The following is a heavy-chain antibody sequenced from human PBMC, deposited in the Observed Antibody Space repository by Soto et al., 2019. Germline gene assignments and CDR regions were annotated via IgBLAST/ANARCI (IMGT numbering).Heavy chain of an antibody. CDR3: ARLGDIVVVPAATGGHNWFDP. V-gene: IGHV4-39*01. Sequence: PSETLSLTCTVSGGSISSSSYYWGWIRQPPGKGLGWIGSIYYSGSTYYNPSLKSRVTISVDTSKNQFSLKLSSVTAADTAVYYCARLGDIVVVPAATGGHNWFDPWGQGTLVTVSS. CDR2: IYYSGST. CDR1: GGSISSSSYY. D-gene: IGHD2-2*01. J-gene: IGHJ5*02.